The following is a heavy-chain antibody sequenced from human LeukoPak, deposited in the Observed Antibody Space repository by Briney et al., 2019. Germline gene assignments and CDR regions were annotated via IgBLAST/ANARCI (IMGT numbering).Heavy chain of an antibody. V-gene: IGHV4-39*01. Sequence: SETLSLTCTVSRGSISSTYYYWGWIRQPPGKGLEWIGRIFHSGSTYYNPSLRSRVTISVDTSKNQFSLNLSSVTAADTAVYYCAGRSGSYPLLFDYWGQGTLVTVSS. J-gene: IGHJ4*02. CDR1: RGSISSTYYY. CDR3: AGRSGSYPLLFDY. CDR2: IFHSGST. D-gene: IGHD3-10*01.